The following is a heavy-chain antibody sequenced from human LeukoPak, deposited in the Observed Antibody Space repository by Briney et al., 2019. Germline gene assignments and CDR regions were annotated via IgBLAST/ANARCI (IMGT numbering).Heavy chain of an antibody. Sequence: SGGSLRLSCAASGFTVSSNEMSWVRQAPGKGLEWVSSISGGSTYYADSRKGRFTISRDNSKNTLHLQMNSLRAEDTAVYYCARCSTSCYSGDYWGQGTLVTVSS. J-gene: IGHJ4*02. CDR2: ISGGST. CDR3: ARCSTSCYSGDY. V-gene: IGHV3-38-3*01. D-gene: IGHD2-2*02. CDR1: GFTVSSNE.